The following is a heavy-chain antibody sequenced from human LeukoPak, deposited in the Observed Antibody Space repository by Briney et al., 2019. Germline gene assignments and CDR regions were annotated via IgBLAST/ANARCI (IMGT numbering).Heavy chain of an antibody. Sequence: ASVQVSGKASGYTFTSYGISWVRQASGQGLEWMGWISAYNGDTNYAQKLQGRVTMTTDTSTSTAYMELRSLRSDDTAVYYCARRLAGDYWGQGTLVTVSS. J-gene: IGHJ4*02. V-gene: IGHV1-18*01. CDR3: ARRLAGDY. CDR2: ISAYNGDT. CDR1: GYTFTSYG.